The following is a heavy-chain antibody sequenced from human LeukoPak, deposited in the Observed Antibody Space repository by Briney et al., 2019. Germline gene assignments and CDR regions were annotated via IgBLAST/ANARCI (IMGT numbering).Heavy chain of an antibody. J-gene: IGHJ5*02. CDR3: ARVSPVVVVAATGVWFDP. CDR2: INTNTGNP. D-gene: IGHD2-15*01. V-gene: IGHV7-4-1*02. CDR1: GYSFSSYA. Sequence: GASVKVSCKASGYSFSSYAMIWVRQAPGQGLEWMGWINTNTGNPTYAQGFTGRFVFSLDTSVSTAYLQISSLKAEDTAVYYCARVSPVVVVAATGVWFDPWGQGTLVTVSS.